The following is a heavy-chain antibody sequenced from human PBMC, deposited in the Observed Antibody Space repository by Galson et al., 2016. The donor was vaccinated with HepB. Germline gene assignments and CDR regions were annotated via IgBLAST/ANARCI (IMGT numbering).Heavy chain of an antibody. CDR3: AKPLPTVTTADFDY. V-gene: IGHV3-23*01. Sequence: SLRLSCAASGFTFNIYAMSWVRQAPGKGLEWVSTINDSGGRTYYTDSVKGRFTISRDNSKNTLYLQMNSRRAEDTALYYCAKPLPTVTTADFDYWGQGALVTVSS. CDR2: INDSGGRT. J-gene: IGHJ4*02. CDR1: GFTFNIYA. D-gene: IGHD4-17*01.